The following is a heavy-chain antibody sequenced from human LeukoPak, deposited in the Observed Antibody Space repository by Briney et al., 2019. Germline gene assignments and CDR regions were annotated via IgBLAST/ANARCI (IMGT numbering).Heavy chain of an antibody. CDR3: ARGGIAIPFDY. Sequence: GGSLRLSCAASGFTFDDYGMSWVRHAPGKGLEWVSVIYSGGSTYYADSVKGRFTVSRDNSKNTLYLQMNSLRAEDTAVYYCARGGIAIPFDYWGQGTLVTVSS. CDR2: IYSGGST. V-gene: IGHV3-66*01. CDR1: GFTFDDYG. D-gene: IGHD6-13*01. J-gene: IGHJ4*02.